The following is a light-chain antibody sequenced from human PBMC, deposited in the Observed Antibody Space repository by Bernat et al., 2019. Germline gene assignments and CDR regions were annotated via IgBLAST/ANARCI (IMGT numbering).Light chain of an antibody. Sequence: SYVLTQPPSVSVAPGKTAGITWGGYNLRSKSVNWYQQRPGQAPVLVVYDNRVRPSGIPERFSGSKSDNTAHLTISRVDAGDEADFYCQVWDTSRGNWVVGGGTKLTVL. CDR1: NLRSKS. CDR3: QVWDTSRGNWV. V-gene: IGLV3-21*03. J-gene: IGLJ3*02. CDR2: DNR.